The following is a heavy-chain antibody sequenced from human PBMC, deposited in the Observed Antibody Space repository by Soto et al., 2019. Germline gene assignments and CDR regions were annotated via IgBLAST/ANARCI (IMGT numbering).Heavy chain of an antibody. Sequence: SETLSLTCAVYGGSFSGYYWSWIRRPPGKGLEWIGEINHSGSTNYNPSLKSRVTISVDTSKNQFSLKLSSVTAADTAVYYCARVHDYYDSSGYYLGPFDYWGQGTLVTVSS. CDR3: ARVHDYYDSSGYYLGPFDY. V-gene: IGHV4-34*01. CDR1: GGSFSGYY. CDR2: INHSGST. D-gene: IGHD3-22*01. J-gene: IGHJ4*02.